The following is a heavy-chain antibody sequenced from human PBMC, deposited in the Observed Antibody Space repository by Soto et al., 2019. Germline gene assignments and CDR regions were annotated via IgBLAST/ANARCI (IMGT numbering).Heavy chain of an antibody. D-gene: IGHD6-6*01. J-gene: IGHJ5*02. CDR2: IIPIFGTA. V-gene: IGHV1-69*13. CDR3: AARIAARPLTGNWFDP. CDR1: GGTFSSYA. Sequence: SVKVSCKASGGTFSSYAISWVRQAPGQGLEWMGGIIPIFGTANYAQKFQGRVTITADESTSTAYMELSSLRSEDTAVYYCAARIAARPLTGNWFDPWGQGTLVTVSS.